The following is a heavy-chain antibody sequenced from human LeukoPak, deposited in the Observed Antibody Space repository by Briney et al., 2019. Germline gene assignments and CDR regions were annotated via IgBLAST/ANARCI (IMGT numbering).Heavy chain of an antibody. CDR1: GGTFSSYA. J-gene: IGHJ4*02. CDR3: ARDVSDGYNYFDY. Sequence: SVKVSCKASGGTFSSYAISWVRQAPGQGLEWMGGIIPIFGTANYAQKFQGRVTITADESTSTAYMELSSLRSEDTAVYYCARDVSDGYNYFDYWSQGTLVTVSS. CDR2: IIPIFGTA. D-gene: IGHD5-18*01. V-gene: IGHV1-69*13.